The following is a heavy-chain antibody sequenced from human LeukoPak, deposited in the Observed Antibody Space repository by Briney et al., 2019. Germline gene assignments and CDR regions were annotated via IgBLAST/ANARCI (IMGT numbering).Heavy chain of an antibody. CDR1: GYTFTSYG. J-gene: IGHJ4*02. V-gene: IGHV1-69*04. CDR2: IIPILDTP. CDR3: ARDLTSYYYDNNGAFDF. D-gene: IGHD3-22*01. Sequence: SVKVSCKASGYTFTSYGISWVRQAPGQGLEWMGRIIPILDTPNYAQKFQGRVTITADKSTSTAYMELSSLRSEDTAVYYCARDLTSYYYDNNGAFDFWGQGTPVTVSS.